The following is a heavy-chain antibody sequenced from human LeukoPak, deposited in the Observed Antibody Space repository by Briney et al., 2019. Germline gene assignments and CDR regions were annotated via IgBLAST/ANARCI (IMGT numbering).Heavy chain of an antibody. J-gene: IGHJ4*02. CDR2: INPTDGST. CDR1: GYTFTNYY. D-gene: IGHD1-26*01. Sequence: ASVKVSCKASGYTFTNYYMHWVRQAPGQGLEWMGIINPTDGSTTYAQKFQGRVIMTRDTPTGTVYMELYSLRSEDTAVYYCARRGWYSGDNPIFDYWGQGTLVTVSS. CDR3: ARRGWYSGDNPIFDY. V-gene: IGHV1-46*01.